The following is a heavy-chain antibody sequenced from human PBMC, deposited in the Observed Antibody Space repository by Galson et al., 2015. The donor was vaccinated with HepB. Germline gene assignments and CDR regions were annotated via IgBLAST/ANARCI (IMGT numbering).Heavy chain of an antibody. D-gene: IGHD3-22*01. J-gene: IGHJ4*02. CDR1: GFTFSTYA. CDR3: AKGRYYDSSGYSDY. CDR2: ISASGGST. Sequence: SLRLSCAASGFTFSTYAINWVRQAPGKGLEWVSTISASGGSTYYADSVKGRFTISRDNSKNTLYLQMNSLRAEDTAVYYCAKGRYYDSSGYSDYWGQGTLVTVSS. V-gene: IGHV3-23*01.